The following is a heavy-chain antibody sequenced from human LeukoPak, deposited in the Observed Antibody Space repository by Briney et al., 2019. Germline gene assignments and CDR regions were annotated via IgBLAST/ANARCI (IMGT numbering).Heavy chain of an antibody. J-gene: IGHJ5*02. D-gene: IGHD4-17*01. CDR3: ARLGGTVTTGWFDP. CDR1: VYSFISYW. CDR2: IYLGDSDT. Sequence: GGSLKISGKGSVYSFISYWIAGVRQMPGKGLEGMGIIYLGDSDTRYSPSFQGQVTISADKSISTAYLQWSSLKASDTAMYYCARLGGTVTTGWFDPWGQGNLVTVSS. V-gene: IGHV5-51*01.